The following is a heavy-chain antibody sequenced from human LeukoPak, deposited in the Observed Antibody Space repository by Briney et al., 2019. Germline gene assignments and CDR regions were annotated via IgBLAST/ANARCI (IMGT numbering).Heavy chain of an antibody. V-gene: IGHV1-2*02. CDR1: GYTFTGYY. D-gene: IGHD3-22*01. Sequence: ASVKVSCKASGYTFTGYYMHWVRQAPGQGLEWMGWINPNSGGTNYAQKFQGRVTMTRVTSISTAYMELSRLRSDDTAVYYCARDRDYYDSSGYSYNWFDPWGQGTLVTVSS. CDR2: INPNSGGT. J-gene: IGHJ5*02. CDR3: ARDRDYYDSSGYSYNWFDP.